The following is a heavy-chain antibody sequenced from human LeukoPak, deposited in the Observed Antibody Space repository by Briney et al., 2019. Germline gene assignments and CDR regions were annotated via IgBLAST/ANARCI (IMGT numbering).Heavy chain of an antibody. CDR1: GFTFSNYW. CDR2: IKQDGSEK. J-gene: IGHJ6*04. Sequence: GGSLRLSCAASGFTFSNYWMSWVRQAPGKGLEWVANIKQDGSEKYYVDSVKGRFTISRDDAKNSLYLQMNSLRVEGTAFYYCARKAYGVDVWGKGTTVTVSS. V-gene: IGHV3-7*03. CDR3: ARKAYGVDV.